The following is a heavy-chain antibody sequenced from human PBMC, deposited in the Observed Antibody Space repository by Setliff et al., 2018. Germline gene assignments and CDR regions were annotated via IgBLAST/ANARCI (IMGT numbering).Heavy chain of an antibody. CDR2: IYIGGSA. CDR1: GGSISSYY. CDR3: AREQLLDPPGSYYMDV. V-gene: IGHV4-4*07. D-gene: IGHD6-19*01. J-gene: IGHJ6*03. Sequence: SETLSLTCTVSGGSISSYYWSWIRQPAGKGLEWIGHIYIGGSANYNPSLKSRVTMSIDTSKNQFSLKLNSVTAADMAVYYCAREQLLDPPGSYYMDVWAKGTTVTVSS.